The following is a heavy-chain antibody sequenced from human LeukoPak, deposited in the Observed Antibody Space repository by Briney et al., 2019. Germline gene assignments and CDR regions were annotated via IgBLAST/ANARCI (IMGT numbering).Heavy chain of an antibody. CDR1: GFTFSNYW. V-gene: IGHV3-7*01. J-gene: IGHJ4*02. Sequence: PGGSLRLSCAASGFTFSNYWMSWVRQAPGKGLEWVANTNPGGSTKLYVDSVKGRFTISRDNAKNSLYLQMNSLRAEDTAVYYCARRGYSYGAFDYWGQGTLVTVSS. CDR3: ARRGYSYGAFDY. D-gene: IGHD5-18*01. CDR2: TNPGGSTK.